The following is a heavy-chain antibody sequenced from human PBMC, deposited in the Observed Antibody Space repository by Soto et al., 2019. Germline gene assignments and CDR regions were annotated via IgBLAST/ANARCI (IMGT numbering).Heavy chain of an antibody. D-gene: IGHD1-26*01. J-gene: IGHJ4*02. V-gene: IGHV1-18*01. CDR1: GYTFTSYV. Sequence: QVQLVQSGAEVKQPGASVKVSCKASGYTFTSYVISWVRQAPGQGLEWMGWISANNGNTNYAQRLQGRVTMTTDTATSTAYMELRSLRSDDTAVYYCARVLPFHSGSYSRGFDSWGQGTLVTVSS. CDR2: ISANNGNT. CDR3: ARVLPFHSGSYSRGFDS.